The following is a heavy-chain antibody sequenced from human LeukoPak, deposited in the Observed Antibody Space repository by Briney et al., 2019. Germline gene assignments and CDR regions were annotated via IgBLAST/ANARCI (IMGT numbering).Heavy chain of an antibody. CDR3: AKGRGNYDAFDI. CDR2: IYYSGNT. D-gene: IGHD1-7*01. CDR1: GGSISSYY. J-gene: IGHJ3*02. V-gene: IGHV4-59*01. Sequence: KPSETLSLTYTVSGGSISSYYWSWIRHPPGKGLEWIGYIYYSGNTNYNPSLKSRLTISVDMSKNQVSLKLSSVTAADTAVYYCAKGRGNYDAFDIWGQGTMVTVSS.